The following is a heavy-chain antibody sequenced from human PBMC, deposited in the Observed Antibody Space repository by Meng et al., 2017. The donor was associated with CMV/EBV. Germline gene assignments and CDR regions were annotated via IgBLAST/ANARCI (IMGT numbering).Heavy chain of an antibody. CDR2: ISAYNGNT. CDR3: ARDGVSIVGATTVDY. CDR1: GYTFTSYG. V-gene: IGHV1-18*01. D-gene: IGHD1-26*01. J-gene: IGHJ4*02. Sequence: ASVHVSCKASGYTFTSYGISWVRQAPGQGLEWMGWISAYNGNTNYAQKLQGRVTMTTDTSTSTAYMELRSLRSDDTAVYYCARDGVSIVGATTVDYWGQGTLVTVSS.